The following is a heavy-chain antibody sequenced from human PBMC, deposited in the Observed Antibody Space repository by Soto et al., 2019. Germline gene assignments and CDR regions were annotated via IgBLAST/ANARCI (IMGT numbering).Heavy chain of an antibody. CDR3: ARPLITLFRVVHDAFDI. V-gene: IGHV1-69*13. D-gene: IGHD3-3*01. Sequence: SVKGTCKASGGTFISYAISWVRQAPGQGLEWMGGIIPIFGTANFAQKFQGRVTITADESTSTSYMELSSLTSEDTAVYYCARPLITLFRVVHDAFDIWGQGTMVTVSS. CDR2: IIPIFGTA. CDR1: GGTFISYA. J-gene: IGHJ3*02.